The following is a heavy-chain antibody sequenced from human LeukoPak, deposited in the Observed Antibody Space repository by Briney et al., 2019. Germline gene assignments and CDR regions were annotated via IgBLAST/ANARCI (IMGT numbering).Heavy chain of an antibody. V-gene: IGHV3-33*01. CDR1: GFTFSSYG. CDR2: MWYDGSNK. CDR3: ARAGNFDSGGYYYGIDY. Sequence: GGSLRLSCAASGFTFSSYGLHWVRQAPGKGLEWVAVMWYDGSNKYYADSVKGRFTISRDDSKNTLYLQMNSLRAEDTAVYYCARAGNFDSGGYYYGIDYWGQGTLVTVSS. J-gene: IGHJ4*02. D-gene: IGHD3-22*01.